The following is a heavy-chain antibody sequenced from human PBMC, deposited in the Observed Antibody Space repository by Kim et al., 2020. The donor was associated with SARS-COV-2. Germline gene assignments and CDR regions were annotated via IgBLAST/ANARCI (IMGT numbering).Heavy chain of an antibody. CDR2: INAGNGNT. D-gene: IGHD5-12*01. CDR3: ARAHIVATINEDYFDY. Sequence: ASVKVSCKASGYTFTSYAMHWVRQAPGQRLEWMGWINAGNGNTKYSQKFQGRVTITRDTSASTAYMELSSLRSEDTAVYYCARAHIVATINEDYFDYWGQGTLVTVSS. V-gene: IGHV1-3*01. J-gene: IGHJ4*02. CDR1: GYTFTSYA.